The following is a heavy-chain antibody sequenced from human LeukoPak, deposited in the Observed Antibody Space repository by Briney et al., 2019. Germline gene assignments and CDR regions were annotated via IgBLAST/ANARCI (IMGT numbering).Heavy chain of an antibody. J-gene: IGHJ4*02. Sequence: ASVKVSCKASGFTFTGYYMHWVRQAPGQGLEWMGWINPNSGGTNYAQKFQGRVTMTRDTSISTAYMELSRLRSDDTAVYYCARGAGSYSLNFDYWGQGTPVTVSS. V-gene: IGHV1-2*02. D-gene: IGHD1-26*01. CDR2: INPNSGGT. CDR1: GFTFTGYY. CDR3: ARGAGSYSLNFDY.